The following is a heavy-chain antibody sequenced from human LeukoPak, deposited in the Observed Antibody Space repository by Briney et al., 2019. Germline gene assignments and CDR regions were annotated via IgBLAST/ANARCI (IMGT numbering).Heavy chain of an antibody. CDR3: ASTHYDILTPSYYVDF. D-gene: IGHD3-9*01. J-gene: IGHJ4*02. V-gene: IGHV4-39*01. CDR1: GGSVTSTTYY. Sequence: SETLSLTCSVSGGSVTSTTYYWSWIRRPSGKGLEWIGSLYYGGSTYSNPSLKSRVTISVDTSKNQFSLNLSSVTASDTAVFYCASTHYDILTPSYYVDFWGQGTLVTVSS. CDR2: LYYGGST.